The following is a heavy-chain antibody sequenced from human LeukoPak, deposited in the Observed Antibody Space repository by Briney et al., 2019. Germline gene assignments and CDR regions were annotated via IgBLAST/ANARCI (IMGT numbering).Heavy chain of an antibody. D-gene: IGHD3-22*01. Sequence: ASVRVSCKASGYTFTGYYMHWVRQAPGQGLEWMGWINPNSGGTNYAQKFQGRVTMTRDTSTSTVYMELSSLRSEDTAVYYCARDLFFYDSSGEELDYWGQGTLVTVSS. CDR2: INPNSGGT. J-gene: IGHJ4*02. CDR3: ARDLFFYDSSGEELDY. CDR1: GYTFTGYY. V-gene: IGHV1-2*02.